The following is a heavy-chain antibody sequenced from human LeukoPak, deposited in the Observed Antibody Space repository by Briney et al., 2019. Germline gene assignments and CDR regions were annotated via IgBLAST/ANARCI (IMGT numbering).Heavy chain of an antibody. CDR2: MYHNGST. V-gene: IGHV4-38-2*02. Sequence: SETLSLTCTVSGFSISSGYYWGWFRQPPGKGLEWIGSMYHNGSTYYNPSLKSRVTISVDTSKNQFSLKLSSVTAADTAVYYCARHPSGRMWLQQGGWFDPWGQGTLVTVSS. J-gene: IGHJ5*02. CDR3: ARHPSGRMWLQQGGWFDP. D-gene: IGHD5-24*01. CDR1: GFSISSGYY.